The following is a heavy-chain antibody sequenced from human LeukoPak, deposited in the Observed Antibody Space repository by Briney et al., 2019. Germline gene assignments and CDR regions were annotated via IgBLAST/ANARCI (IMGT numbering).Heavy chain of an antibody. CDR3: ARDVTNYYYYMDV. CDR1: GFTFRNYA. CDR2: ISDNGGST. V-gene: IGHV3-23*01. J-gene: IGHJ6*03. Sequence: GGSLRLSCAASGFTFRNYAMSWVRQAPGKGLEWVSSISDNGGSTYYADSVKGRFTISRDNAKNSLYLQMNSLRAEDTAVYYCARDVTNYYYYMDVWGKGTTVTVSS.